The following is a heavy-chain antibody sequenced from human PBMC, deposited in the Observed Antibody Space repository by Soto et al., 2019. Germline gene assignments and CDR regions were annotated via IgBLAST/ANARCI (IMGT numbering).Heavy chain of an antibody. D-gene: IGHD6-6*01. CDR1: GGSISSSSYY. V-gene: IGHV4-39*01. CDR2: IYYSGST. J-gene: IGHJ4*02. CDR3: ARKGSSSSTLLFDY. Sequence: SETLSLTCTVSGGSISSSSYYWGWIRQPPGKGLEWIGSIYYSGSTYYNPSLKSRVTMSVDTSKNQFSLKLSSVTAADTAVYYCARKGSSSSTLLFDYWGQGTLVTVSS.